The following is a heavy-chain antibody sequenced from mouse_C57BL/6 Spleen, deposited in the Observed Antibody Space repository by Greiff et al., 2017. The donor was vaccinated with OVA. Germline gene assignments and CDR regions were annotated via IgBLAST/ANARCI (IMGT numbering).Heavy chain of an antibody. J-gene: IGHJ2*01. CDR3: ARAEKYFDY. CDR2: IYPGDGDT. Sequence: VQLQQSGPELVKPGASVKISCKASGYAFSSSWMNWVKQRPGKGLEWLGRIYPGDGDTNYNGKFKGQGTLTADKSSSTAYMQLSSLTSEDSAVYFCARAEKYFDYWGQGTTLTVSS. CDR1: GYAFSSSW. V-gene: IGHV1-82*01.